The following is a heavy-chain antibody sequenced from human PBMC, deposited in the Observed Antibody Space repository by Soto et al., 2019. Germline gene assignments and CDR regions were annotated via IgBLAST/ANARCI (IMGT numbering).Heavy chain of an antibody. CDR3: ARDQGITTFGVYSMYYYGMDV. Sequence: QVQLVQSGAEVKKPGASVKVSCKASGYTFTSSGISWVRQAPGQGLEWMGWISTDNGNTNYAQHLQGRVSMTTDTSTSTAYMDLRSLSSDDTAVYYCARDQGITTFGVYSMYYYGMDVWGQGPTVTVSS. CDR2: ISTDNGNT. J-gene: IGHJ6*02. D-gene: IGHD3-3*01. V-gene: IGHV1-18*01. CDR1: GYTFTSSG.